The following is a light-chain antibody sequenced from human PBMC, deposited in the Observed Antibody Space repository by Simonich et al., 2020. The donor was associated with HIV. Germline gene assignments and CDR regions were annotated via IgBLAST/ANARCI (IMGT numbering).Light chain of an antibody. V-gene: IGKV3-20*01. CDR2: GAS. CDR1: QSVSNNY. J-gene: IGKJ1*01. Sequence: EIVLTQSPATLSLSPGERATLSCRASQSVSNNYLAWYQQKPGQAPRLLIYGASSRATGIPDRFSGSGSGTDFIFTISRLEPEDFAVYYCQQYGSSPRTFGQGTKVEIK. CDR3: QQYGSSPRT.